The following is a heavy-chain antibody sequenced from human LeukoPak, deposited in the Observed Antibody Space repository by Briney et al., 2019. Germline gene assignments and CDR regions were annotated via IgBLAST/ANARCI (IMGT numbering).Heavy chain of an antibody. CDR2: ISSSSSYI. CDR1: GFTFDDYA. J-gene: IGHJ4*02. CDR3: ARGTMFPYYFDY. Sequence: PGRSLRLSCAASGFTFDDYAMHWVRQAPGKGLEWVSFISSSSSYIYYRDSVKGRFTISRDNARNSLYLQMNSLRAEDTAVYYCARGTMFPYYFDYWGQGTLVTVSS. V-gene: IGHV3-21*01. D-gene: IGHD3-10*02.